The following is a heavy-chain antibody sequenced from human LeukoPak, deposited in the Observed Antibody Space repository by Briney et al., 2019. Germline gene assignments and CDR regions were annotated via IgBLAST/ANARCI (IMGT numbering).Heavy chain of an antibody. CDR1: GYTFTGYY. CDR2: MNPNSGNT. CDR3: ARAGAARRGYNWFDP. V-gene: IGHV1-8*02. D-gene: IGHD6-6*01. J-gene: IGHJ5*02. Sequence: ASVKVSCKASGYTFTGYYMHWVRQAPGQGLEWMGWMNPNSGNTGYAQKFQGRVTMTRNTSISTAYMELSSLRSEDTAVYYCARAGAARRGYNWFDPWGQGTLVTVSS.